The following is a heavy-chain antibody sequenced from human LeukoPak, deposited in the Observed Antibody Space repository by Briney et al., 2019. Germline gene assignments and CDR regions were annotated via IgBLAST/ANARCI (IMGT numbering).Heavy chain of an antibody. CDR2: ISYDGSNK. CDR3: ARDRGDGDAPDAFDI. J-gene: IGHJ3*02. CDR1: GFTLRSYA. Sequence: GGSLRLSCAASGFTLRSYAMHRVRQAPGQGLEWVAVISYDGSNKYYADSVKGRFTISRDNSKNTLYLQMNSLRAEDTAVYYCARDRGDGDAPDAFDIWGQGTMVTVSS. V-gene: IGHV3-30-3*01. D-gene: IGHD4-17*01.